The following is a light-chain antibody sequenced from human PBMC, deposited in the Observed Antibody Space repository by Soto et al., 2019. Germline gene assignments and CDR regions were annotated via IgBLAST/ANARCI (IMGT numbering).Light chain of an antibody. V-gene: IGLV4-69*01. CDR3: QTWVTGIRV. J-gene: IGLJ3*02. CDR1: SGHSSYA. CDR2: LKSDGSH. Sequence: QPVLTQSPSASASLGASVKLTCTLSSGHSSYAIAWHQQQPEKGPRYLMNLKSDGSHTKGDGIPDRFSGSSSGAERYLTISSLQSEDEADYYCQTWVTGIRVFGGGTKLTVL.